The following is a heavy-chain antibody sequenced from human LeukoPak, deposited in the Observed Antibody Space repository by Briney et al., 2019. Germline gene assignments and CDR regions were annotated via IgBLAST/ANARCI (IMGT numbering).Heavy chain of an antibody. D-gene: IGHD7-27*01. J-gene: IGHJ4*02. CDR3: ARFSPRAMGNYLDF. CDR2: IYPRGST. V-gene: IGHV4-4*09. CDR1: GGSISSYY. Sequence: SETLSLTCTVSGGSISSYYWSWLRQPPGKGLEWIGYIYPRGSTYYNPSLKSRVILSLDKSANQFSLNLSSVTAADTAVYYCARFSPRAMGNYLDFWGQGTLVTVSS.